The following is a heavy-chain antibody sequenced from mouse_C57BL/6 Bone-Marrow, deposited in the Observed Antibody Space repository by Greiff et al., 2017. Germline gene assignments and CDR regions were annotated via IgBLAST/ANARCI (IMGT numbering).Heavy chain of an antibody. D-gene: IGHD4-1*01. Sequence: EVQLVESGGGLVQPGGSLRLSCATSGFTFSDFYMEWVRQPPGKRLEWIAASRNKANDYTTEYSASVKVRFIVSRDTSQSILYSQLNALRAEDTAIYYCARETGGWYFDVWGAGTTVTVSS. J-gene: IGHJ1*01. V-gene: IGHV7-1*02. CDR1: GFTFSDFY. CDR2: SRNKANDYTT. CDR3: ARETGGWYFDV.